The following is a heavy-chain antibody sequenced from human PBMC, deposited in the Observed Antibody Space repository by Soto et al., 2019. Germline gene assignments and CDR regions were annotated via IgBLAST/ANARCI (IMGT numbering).Heavy chain of an antibody. D-gene: IGHD6-19*01. Sequence: SETLSLTCAVSGGSISSSNWWSWVRQPPGKGLEWIGEIYHSGSTNYNPSLKSRVTISVDKSKNQFSLKLSSVTAADTAVYYCARDRGIAVAGTAFFDYWGQGTLVTVS. V-gene: IGHV4-4*02. CDR1: GGSISSSNW. CDR3: ARDRGIAVAGTAFFDY. J-gene: IGHJ4*02. CDR2: IYHSGST.